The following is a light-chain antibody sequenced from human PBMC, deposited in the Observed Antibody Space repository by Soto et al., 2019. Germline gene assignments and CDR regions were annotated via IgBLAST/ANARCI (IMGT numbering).Light chain of an antibody. V-gene: IGKV1-39*01. CDR3: LQTYSTPLT. Sequence: DIQMTQSPSSLSASVGDRVTITWRASQSISSYLNWYQQKPGKAPKLLIYSASSLQSGVPSRFSGSGSGTDFTLTISSLQPEDFATYYCLQTYSTPLTLGGGTKVDIK. CDR1: QSISSY. CDR2: SAS. J-gene: IGKJ4*01.